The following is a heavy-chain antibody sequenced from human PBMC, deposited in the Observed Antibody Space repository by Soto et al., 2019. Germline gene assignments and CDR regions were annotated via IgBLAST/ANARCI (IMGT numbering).Heavy chain of an antibody. CDR3: ARGAWSSTSCQAYYYGMDD. CDR1: GGSISSGGYY. D-gene: IGHD2-2*01. V-gene: IGHV4-31*03. Sequence: QVQLQESGPGLVKPSQTLSLTCTVSGGSISSGGYYWSWIRQHPGKGLEWIGYIYYSGSTYYNPSLKSRVTISVDTAKNQFSLELSSVTASDTAVYYCARGAWSSTSCQAYYYGMDDWGQRTTVTVSS. CDR2: IYYSGST. J-gene: IGHJ6*02.